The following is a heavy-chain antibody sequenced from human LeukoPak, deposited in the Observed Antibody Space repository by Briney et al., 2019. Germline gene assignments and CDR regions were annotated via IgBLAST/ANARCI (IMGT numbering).Heavy chain of an antibody. Sequence: GGSLRLSCAASGFTLSSYGMHWVRQAPGKGLEWVAVRWYDGSNKYYADSVKGRFTISRDNSKNTLYLQMNSLRAEDTAVYYCARDRTAAGQRNWFDPWGQGTLVTVSS. D-gene: IGHD6-13*01. CDR1: GFTLSSYG. CDR2: RWYDGSNK. V-gene: IGHV3-33*01. CDR3: ARDRTAAGQRNWFDP. J-gene: IGHJ5*02.